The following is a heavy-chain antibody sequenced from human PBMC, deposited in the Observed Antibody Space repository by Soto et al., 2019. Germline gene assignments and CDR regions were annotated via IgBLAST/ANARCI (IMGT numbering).Heavy chain of an antibody. V-gene: IGHV4-34*01. CDR3: ARTINWPRSESYYFDY. D-gene: IGHD1-20*01. J-gene: IGHJ4*02. CDR1: GGSFSGYY. Sequence: SETLSLTCAVYGGSFSGYYWSWIRQPPGKGLEWIGEINHCGSTNSNPALKSRVTIAGDTSKNQFSLNLSSVTAADTAVYYCARTINWPRSESYYFDYWGQGTLVTVSS. CDR2: INHCGST.